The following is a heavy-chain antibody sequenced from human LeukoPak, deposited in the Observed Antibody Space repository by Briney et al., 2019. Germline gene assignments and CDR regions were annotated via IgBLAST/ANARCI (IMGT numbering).Heavy chain of an antibody. CDR3: ASDAITKDAFDI. Sequence: GGSLRLSCAASGFTFSSYWMHWVRQAPGKGLVWVSRINSDGSSTSYADSVKGPFTISRDNAKNTLYLQMNSLRAEDTAVCYCASDAITKDAFDIWGQGTMVTVSS. CDR2: INSDGSST. D-gene: IGHD3-3*01. V-gene: IGHV3-74*01. J-gene: IGHJ3*02. CDR1: GFTFSSYW.